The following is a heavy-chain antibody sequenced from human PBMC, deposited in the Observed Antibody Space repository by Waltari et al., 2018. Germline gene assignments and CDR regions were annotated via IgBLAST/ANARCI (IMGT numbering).Heavy chain of an antibody. CDR3: ARGLFVDY. CDR2: INHSGST. J-gene: IGHJ4*02. CDR1: GGSFSGYY. D-gene: IGHD3-3*01. Sequence: QVQLQQWGAGLLKPSETLSLTCAVYGGSFSGYYWSWIRQPPGKGLEWIGEINHSGSTNYNPALKSRVTISVDTSKNQFSLKLSSVTAADTAVYYCARGLFVDYWGQGTLVTVSS. V-gene: IGHV4-34*01.